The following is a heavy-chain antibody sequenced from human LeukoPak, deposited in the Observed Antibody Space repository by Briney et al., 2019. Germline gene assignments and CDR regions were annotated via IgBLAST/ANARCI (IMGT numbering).Heavy chain of an antibody. CDR3: AKESTQVIEVYFDS. V-gene: IGHV3-21*04. CDR2: ISSSSSYI. CDR1: GFTFSSYS. J-gene: IGHJ4*02. Sequence: SGGSLRLSCAASGFTFSSYSMNWVRQAPGKGLEWVSSISSSSSYIYYADSVKGRFTISRDNSKNTLYLEMNTLRADDTAVYFCAKESTQVIEVYFDSWGQGTLVTVSS. D-gene: IGHD2/OR15-2a*01.